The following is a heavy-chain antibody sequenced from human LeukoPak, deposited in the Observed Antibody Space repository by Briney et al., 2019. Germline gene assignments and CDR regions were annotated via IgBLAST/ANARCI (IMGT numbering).Heavy chain of an antibody. Sequence: GGSLRLSCAASGFTFSSYAMSWVRQAPGKGLEWVSAISGSGGSTYYADSVKGRFTISRDNSKNTLYLQMNSLRAEDTAVYYCAKDAGGGSGSYIGYYGMDVWGQGTTVTVSS. CDR3: AKDAGGGSGSYIGYYGMDV. V-gene: IGHV3-23*01. J-gene: IGHJ6*02. D-gene: IGHD3-10*01. CDR1: GFTFSSYA. CDR2: ISGSGGST.